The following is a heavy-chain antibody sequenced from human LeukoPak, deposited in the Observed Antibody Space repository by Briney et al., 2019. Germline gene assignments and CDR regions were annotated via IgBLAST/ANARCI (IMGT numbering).Heavy chain of an antibody. V-gene: IGHV3-74*01. D-gene: IGHD4-17*01. CDR3: ARGKDDYGDLRVLDAFDI. Sequence: GGSLRLSCAAPGFTFSSYWMHWVRQAPGTGLAWVSRINTDGSSTSYADSVKGRFTISRDNAKNTLYLQMNSLRAEDTAVYYCARGKDDYGDLRVLDAFDIWGQGTMVTVSS. CDR2: INTDGSST. CDR1: GFTFSSYW. J-gene: IGHJ3*02.